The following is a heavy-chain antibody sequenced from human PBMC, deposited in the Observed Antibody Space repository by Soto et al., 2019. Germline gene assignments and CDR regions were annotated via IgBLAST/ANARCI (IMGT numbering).Heavy chain of an antibody. V-gene: IGHV4-39*01. CDR1: GGSISSSSYF. J-gene: IGHJ5*02. CDR3: ARHRSDFWFDP. Sequence: QLQLQESGPGLVKPSETLSLTCTVSGGSISSSSYFWGWIRQPPGKGLEWIGSIYYSGSTYYNPSLKCRVTVSVDPSKYHFSLKLNSVTAADTAVYYCARHRSDFWFDPWGQGTLVTVSS. D-gene: IGHD2-15*01. CDR2: IYYSGST.